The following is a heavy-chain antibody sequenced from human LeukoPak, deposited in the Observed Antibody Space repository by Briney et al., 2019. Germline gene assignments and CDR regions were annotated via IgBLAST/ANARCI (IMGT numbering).Heavy chain of an antibody. CDR2: VSGSGDAT. Sequence: GGSLRLSCAASGFTFGSYALSWVRQAPGKGLEWVSTVSGSGDATYYADSVKGRFTVSRDDSKNTLHLQMDSLRAEDPALYYCAKGNTGSAYSAVDHWGQGTLVTVSS. J-gene: IGHJ4*02. CDR1: GFTFGSYA. V-gene: IGHV3-23*01. D-gene: IGHD2-15*01. CDR3: AKGNTGSAYSAVDH.